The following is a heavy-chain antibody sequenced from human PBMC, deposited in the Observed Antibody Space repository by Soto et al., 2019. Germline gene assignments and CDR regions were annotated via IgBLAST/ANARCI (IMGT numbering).Heavy chain of an antibody. CDR1: GDSITSSAW. CDR2: IHLGGTT. V-gene: IGHV4-4*02. CDR3: ARGDNWRLDL. J-gene: IGHJ5*02. Sequence: QVQLQESGPGLVKPSGTLSLTCAVSGDSITSSAWWSCVRQPPGKGLEWIGEIHLGGTTNYNPSLKSRVTLSVDKSKPQFSRILNSVPAADTAIYYCARGDNWRLDLWGQGTLVTVSS. D-gene: IGHD1-20*01.